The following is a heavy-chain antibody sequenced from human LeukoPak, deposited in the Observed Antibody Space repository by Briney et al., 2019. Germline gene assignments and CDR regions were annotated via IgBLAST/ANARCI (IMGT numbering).Heavy chain of an antibody. CDR3: AKNQWKTTREPDAFHV. CDR1: GFTFTSYA. Sequence: GGSLRLSCAASGFTFTSYAMTWVRQAPGKGLEWVSTVSGGGGTTDYADSVKGRFTMSRDNSKSTVYLQMNSLRDQDTAVYYCAKNQWKTTREPDAFHVWGQGTMVTVSS. D-gene: IGHD4-11*01. CDR2: VSGGGGTT. J-gene: IGHJ3*01. V-gene: IGHV3-23*01.